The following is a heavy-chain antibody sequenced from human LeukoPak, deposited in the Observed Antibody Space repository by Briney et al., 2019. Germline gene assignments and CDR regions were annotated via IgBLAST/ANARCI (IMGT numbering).Heavy chain of an antibody. V-gene: IGHV4-34*01. J-gene: IGHJ4*02. CDR3: ARDHGDNLWSGYLD. CDR2: INHSGST. CDR1: GGSFSGYY. Sequence: SETLSLTCAVYGGSFSGYYWSWIRQPPGKGLEWIGEINHSGSTNYNPSLKSRVTISVDTSKNQFSLKLSSVTAADTAVYYCARDHGDNLWSGYLDWGQGTLVTVSS. D-gene: IGHD3-3*01.